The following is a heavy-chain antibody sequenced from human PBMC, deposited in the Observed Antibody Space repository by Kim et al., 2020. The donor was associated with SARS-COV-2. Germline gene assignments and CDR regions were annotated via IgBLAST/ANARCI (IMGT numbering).Heavy chain of an antibody. CDR3: ARDKGYCGGDCYSGDFDY. D-gene: IGHD2-21*02. Sequence: GGSLRLSCAASGFTFSSYSMNWVRQAPGKGLEWVSSISSSSSYIYYADSVKGRFTISRDNAKNSLYLQMNSLRAEDTAVYYCARDKGYCGGDCYSGDFDYWGQGTLVTVSS. CDR1: GFTFSSYS. CDR2: ISSSSSYI. J-gene: IGHJ4*02. V-gene: IGHV3-21*01.